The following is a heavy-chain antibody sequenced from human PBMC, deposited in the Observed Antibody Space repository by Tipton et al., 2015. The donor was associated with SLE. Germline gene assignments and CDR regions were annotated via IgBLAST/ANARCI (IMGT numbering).Heavy chain of an antibody. Sequence: TLSLTCTVSGDAIRSYYWNWIRQPPGQGLEWVGDINHSGSTNYNPSLMSRATISVDTSKTQLSLKLSSVTAADTAIYYCARREVLDSWGQGTLVTVSS. V-gene: IGHV4-34*01. CDR2: INHSGST. CDR3: ARREVLDS. J-gene: IGHJ4*02. CDR1: GDAIRSYY.